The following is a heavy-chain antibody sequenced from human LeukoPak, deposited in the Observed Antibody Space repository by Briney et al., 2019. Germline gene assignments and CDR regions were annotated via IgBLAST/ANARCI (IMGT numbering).Heavy chain of an antibody. CDR2: IYYSGST. CDR3: ARDPWFGELWYYGMDV. CDR1: GGSISSGGYY. V-gene: IGHV4-30-4*01. J-gene: IGHJ6*02. D-gene: IGHD3-10*01. Sequence: SQTLSLTCTVSGGSISSGGYYWSWIRQPPGKGLEWIGYIYYSGSTYYNPSLKSRVTISVDTSKNQFSLKLGSVTAADTAVYYCARDPWFGELWYYGMDVWGQGTTVTVSS.